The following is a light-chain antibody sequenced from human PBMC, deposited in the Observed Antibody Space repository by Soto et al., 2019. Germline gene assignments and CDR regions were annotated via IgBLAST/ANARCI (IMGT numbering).Light chain of an antibody. V-gene: IGKV1-39*01. CDR1: QSISIY. J-gene: IGKJ1*01. Sequence: DIQMTQSTSSLFASVGDRVTITCRASQSISIYLNWYQQKPGEAPNVLIYAASSLQSGVPSRFSGSGSGTDFTLTISGLQPVDFATYYCQQSYNTPWTFGQGTRVEIK. CDR2: AAS. CDR3: QQSYNTPWT.